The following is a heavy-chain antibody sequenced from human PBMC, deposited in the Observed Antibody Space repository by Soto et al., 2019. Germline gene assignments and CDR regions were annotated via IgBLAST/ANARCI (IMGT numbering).Heavy chain of an antibody. J-gene: IGHJ6*03. CDR2: INHSGTT. V-gene: IGHV4-34*01. D-gene: IGHD2-2*01. CDR1: GVSFSGYY. Sequence: ASETLSLTCGFYGVSFSGYYWILIRQPPGKGLEWIGEINHSGTTNYNPSLKSRVTMSVDTSKIHFSLRLSSVTAADSAVYYCARGRGYCSSTSCRPFFYMDVWDKGTTVTVSS. CDR3: ARGRGYCSSTSCRPFFYMDV.